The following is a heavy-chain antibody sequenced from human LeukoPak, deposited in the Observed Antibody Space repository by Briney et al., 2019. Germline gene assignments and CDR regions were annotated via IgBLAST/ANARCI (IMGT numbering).Heavy chain of an antibody. CDR1: GGSISTYY. Sequence: PSETLSLTCTLSGGSISTYYWSWIRQPPAKGLEWIGYIYHSGSTNYNPSLKSRVTISVDTSKNQFSLKLSSVTAEDTAVYYCARGGGYASPIGYWGQGALVTVSS. CDR2: IYHSGST. CDR3: ARGGGYASPIGY. V-gene: IGHV4-59*01. J-gene: IGHJ4*02. D-gene: IGHD5-12*01.